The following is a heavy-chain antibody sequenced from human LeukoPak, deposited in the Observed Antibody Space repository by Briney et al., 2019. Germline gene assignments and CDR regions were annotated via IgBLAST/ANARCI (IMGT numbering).Heavy chain of an antibody. J-gene: IGHJ4*02. Sequence: ASVKVSCKASGYTFTGYYMHWVRQAPGQGLEWMGWVSTYNGNTDYAQKLQDRVTMTTDTSTSTAYMELRTLRSDDTAVYYCARDRTHIATAGNAGLDYWGQGTLVTVSS. CDR1: GYTFTGYY. CDR2: VSTYNGNT. D-gene: IGHD6-13*01. V-gene: IGHV1-18*04. CDR3: ARDRTHIATAGNAGLDY.